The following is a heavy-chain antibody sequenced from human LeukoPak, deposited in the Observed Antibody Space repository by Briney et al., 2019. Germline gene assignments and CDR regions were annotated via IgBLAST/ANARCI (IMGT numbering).Heavy chain of an antibody. Sequence: GGSLRLSCAASGFTVSSNYMSWVRQAPGKGLEWVSVIYSGGSTYYADSVKGRFTISRDNSKNTLYLQMNSLRAEDTAVYYCARAIPTWVPYFFDYWGQGTLVTVSS. CDR3: ARAIPTWVPYFFDY. D-gene: IGHD1-26*01. CDR2: IYSGGST. J-gene: IGHJ4*02. V-gene: IGHV3-66*01. CDR1: GFTVSSNY.